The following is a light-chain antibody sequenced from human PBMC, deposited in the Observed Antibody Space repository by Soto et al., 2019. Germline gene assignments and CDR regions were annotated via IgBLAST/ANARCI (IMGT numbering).Light chain of an antibody. CDR3: SSYTSSSTYV. J-gene: IGLJ1*01. Sequence: QSALTQPASVSGSPGQSITISCTGTSSDVGGYNYVSWYQQHPGKVPKLMIYDVSNRPSGVSNRFSGSKSGNTASLTISGLQAEDEADYYCSSYTSSSTYVFGIGTKLTDL. CDR1: SSDVGGYNY. CDR2: DVS. V-gene: IGLV2-14*03.